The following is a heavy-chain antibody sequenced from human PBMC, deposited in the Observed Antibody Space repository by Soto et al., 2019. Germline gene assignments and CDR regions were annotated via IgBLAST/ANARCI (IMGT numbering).Heavy chain of an antibody. J-gene: IGHJ4*02. Sequence: PGGSLSVSCAAAGFTCSGYAMHWVRQAPGKGLEWVAVISYDGSNKYYADSVKGRFTISRDNSKNTLYLQMNSLRAEDTAVYYCARNLRHGTSGIFDYWGQGTLVTVSS. D-gene: IGHD1-20*01. V-gene: IGHV3-30-3*01. CDR1: GFTCSGYA. CDR2: ISYDGSNK. CDR3: ARNLRHGTSGIFDY.